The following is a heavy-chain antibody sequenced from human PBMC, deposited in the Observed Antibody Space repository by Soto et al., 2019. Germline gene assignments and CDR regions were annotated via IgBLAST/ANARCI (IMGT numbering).Heavy chain of an antibody. CDR1: GYTFTGYY. J-gene: IGHJ5*02. D-gene: IGHD3-22*01. CDR3: ASSRDYYDSSGYYFISNWFDP. Sequence: ASVKVSCKASGYTFTGYYMHWVRQAPGQGLEWMGIINPSGGSTSYAQKFQGRVTMTRDTSTSTAYMELSSLRSEDTAVYYCASSRDYYDSSGYYFISNWFDPWGQGTQVTVSS. CDR2: INPSGGST. V-gene: IGHV1-46*01.